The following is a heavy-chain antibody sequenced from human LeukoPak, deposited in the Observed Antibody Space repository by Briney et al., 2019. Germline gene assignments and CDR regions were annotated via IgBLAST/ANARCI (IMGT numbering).Heavy chain of an antibody. V-gene: IGHV3-7*01. CDR2: IKQDGSEK. Sequence: PGGSLRLSCAASRFTFSSYWMSWVRQAPGKGLEWVANIKQDGSEKYYVDSVKGRFTISRDNAKNSLYLQMNSLRAEDTAVYYCAREKYSSSWYTGGTDYWGQGTLVTVSS. D-gene: IGHD6-13*01. CDR1: RFTFSSYW. CDR3: AREKYSSSWYTGGTDY. J-gene: IGHJ4*02.